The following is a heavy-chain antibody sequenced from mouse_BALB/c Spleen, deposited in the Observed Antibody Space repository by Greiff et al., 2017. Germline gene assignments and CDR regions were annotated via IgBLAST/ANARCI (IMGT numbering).Heavy chain of an antibody. CDR2: ISSGGGST. Sequence: EVKLVESGGGLVKPGGSLKLSCAASGFAFSSYDMSWVRQTPEKRLEWVAYISSGGGSTYYPDTVKGRFTISIDNAKNTLYLQMSSLKSEDTAMYYCARRAHYYGYFDYWGQGTTLTVSS. J-gene: IGHJ2*01. D-gene: IGHD1-2*01. V-gene: IGHV5-12-1*01. CDR1: GFAFSSYD. CDR3: ARRAHYYGYFDY.